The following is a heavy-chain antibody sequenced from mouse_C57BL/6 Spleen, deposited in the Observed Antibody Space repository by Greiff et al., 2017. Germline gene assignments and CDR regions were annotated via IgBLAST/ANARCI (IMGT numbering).Heavy chain of an antibody. CDR1: GYTFTDYY. D-gene: IGHD1-1*01. V-gene: IGHV1-26*01. CDR2: INPNNGGT. Sequence: LKESGPELVKPGASVKISCKASGYTFTDYYMNWVKQSHGKSLEWIGDINPNNGGTSYNQKFKGKATLTVDKSSSTAYMELRSLTSEDSAVYYCARGGTITTVVARYFDVWGTGTTVTVSS. CDR3: ARGGTITTVVARYFDV. J-gene: IGHJ1*03.